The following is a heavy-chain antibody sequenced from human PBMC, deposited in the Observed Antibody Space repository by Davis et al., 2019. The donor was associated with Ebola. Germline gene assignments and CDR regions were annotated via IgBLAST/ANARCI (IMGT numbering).Heavy chain of an antibody. J-gene: IGHJ6*02. CDR3: ARNWLDYYDSSGSYGMDV. V-gene: IGHV3-7*01. CDR1: GFTFNTYW. Sequence: GESLKISCAASGFTFNTYWMSWVRQAPGKGLEWVANIKQDGSEKYYVDSVKGRFTISRDNAKNSLYLQMNSLRAEDTAVYYCARNWLDYYDSSGSYGMDVWGQGTTVTVSS. D-gene: IGHD3-22*01. CDR2: IKQDGSEK.